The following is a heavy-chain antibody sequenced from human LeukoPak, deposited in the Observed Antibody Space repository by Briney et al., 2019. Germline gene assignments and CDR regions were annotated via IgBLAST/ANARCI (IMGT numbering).Heavy chain of an antibody. J-gene: IGHJ6*03. CDR1: GGTFSSYA. V-gene: IGHV1-69*05. D-gene: IGHD2-2*02. CDR3: APAAAIRLVEGYYYYRDV. CDR2: IIPIFCTA. Sequence: SVKVSCKASGGTFSSYAISWVRQAPGQGLEWMGGIIPIFCTANYAQKFQGRVTITTDESTRTAYMELSSLRSEETAVYYCAPAAAIRLVEGYYYYRDVWGKGPAVTVSS.